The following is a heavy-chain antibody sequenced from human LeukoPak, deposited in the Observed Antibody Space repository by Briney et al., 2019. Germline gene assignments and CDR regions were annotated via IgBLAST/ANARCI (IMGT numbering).Heavy chain of an antibody. CDR2: IYYSGST. Sequence: GSLRLSCAASGFTFSDYSMNWVRQAPGKGLEWIGYIYYSGSTNYNPSLKSRVTISVDTSKNQFSLKLSSVTAADTAVYYCARVGDCSSTSCYFQHWGQGTLVTVSS. V-gene: IGHV4-59*01. J-gene: IGHJ1*01. CDR1: GFTFSDYS. D-gene: IGHD2-2*01. CDR3: ARVGDCSSTSCYFQH.